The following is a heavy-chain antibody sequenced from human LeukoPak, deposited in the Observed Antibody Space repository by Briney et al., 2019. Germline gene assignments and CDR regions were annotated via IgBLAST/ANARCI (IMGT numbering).Heavy chain of an antibody. CDR1: GASISNYF. CDR3: AREPGDY. CDR2: IDTTGSS. Sequence: SETLSLTCTVSGASISNYFWSWIRQPAGRGLEWIGRIDTTGSSNSNPSLKSRITMSVDTSKNQLSLNLSSVTAADTAVYHCAREPGDYWGQGTLGTVSS. J-gene: IGHJ4*02. V-gene: IGHV4-4*07.